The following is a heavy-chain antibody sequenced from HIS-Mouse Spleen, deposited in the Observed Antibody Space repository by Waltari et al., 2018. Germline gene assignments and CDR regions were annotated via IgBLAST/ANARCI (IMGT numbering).Heavy chain of an antibody. V-gene: IGHV4-34*01. CDR2: NNQSGST. D-gene: IGHD1-7*01. J-gene: IGHJ4*02. Sequence: QVQLQQWGAGLLKPSETLSLTCAVYGGSFSGNYWSWIRQPPGKGLEWIGENNQSGSTHYNPALKGGVTISVDTSKNQFSLKLSSVTDADTAVYYCAGYNWNYGTDYWGQGTLVTVSS. CDR1: GGSFSGNY. CDR3: AGYNWNYGTDY.